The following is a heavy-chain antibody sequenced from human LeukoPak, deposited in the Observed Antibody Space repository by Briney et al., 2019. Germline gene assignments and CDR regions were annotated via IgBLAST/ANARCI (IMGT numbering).Heavy chain of an antibody. J-gene: IGHJ4*02. Sequence: GASVKVSCKASGYTFTGYYMHWVRQAPGQGLEWMGWINPNSGGTNYAQKFQGRVTMTRDTSISTAYMELSRLRSDDTAVYYCARDLYSSGWHFDYWGQGTLVTVSS. CDR1: GYTFTGYY. V-gene: IGHV1-2*02. CDR3: ARDLYSSGWHFDY. CDR2: INPNSGGT. D-gene: IGHD6-19*01.